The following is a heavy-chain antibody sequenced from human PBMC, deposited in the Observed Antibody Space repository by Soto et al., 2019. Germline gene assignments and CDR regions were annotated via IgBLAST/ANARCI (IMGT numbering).Heavy chain of an antibody. J-gene: IGHJ5*02. D-gene: IGHD3-3*02. Sequence: GGSLRLSCAAYGFTFSGSAMHWVRQASGKGLEWVGRIRNKANNYATAYGASVKGRFIISRDESKNTAYLQMNSLKMEDTAVYYCIASVDDTFLHHWAPGSMLTVYS. CDR3: IASVDDTFLHH. CDR1: GFTFSGSA. CDR2: IRNKANNYAT. V-gene: IGHV3-73*01.